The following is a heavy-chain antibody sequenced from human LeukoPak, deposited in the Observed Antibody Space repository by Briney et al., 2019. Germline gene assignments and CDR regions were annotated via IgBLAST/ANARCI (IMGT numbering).Heavy chain of an antibody. CDR1: GFTFSSYW. CDR2: IKQDGSEK. J-gene: IGHJ4*02. CDR3: AYSSGCSYFDY. V-gene: IGHV3-7*01. Sequence: GGSLRLSCAASGFTFSSYWMSWVRQAPGKGLEWVANIKQDGSEKYYVDSVKGRFTISRDNAKNSLYLQMNSLRAEDTAVYYCAYSSGCSYFDYWGQGTLVTVSS. D-gene: IGHD3-22*01.